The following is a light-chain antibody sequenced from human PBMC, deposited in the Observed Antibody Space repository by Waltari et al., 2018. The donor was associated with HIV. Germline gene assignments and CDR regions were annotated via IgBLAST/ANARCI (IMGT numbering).Light chain of an antibody. CDR3: SSFAGSNNLMV. V-gene: IGLV2-8*01. Sequence: QSALTQPPSASGSPGQSVTISCTGTSSDVGGYNHVPWYQQHPGKAPKLMIYQVNKRPSGVPARFSGTKSGNRASLTVSGLQAEDEADYYCSSFAGSNNLMVFGGGTKLTVL. J-gene: IGLJ2*01. CDR1: SSDVGGYNH. CDR2: QVN.